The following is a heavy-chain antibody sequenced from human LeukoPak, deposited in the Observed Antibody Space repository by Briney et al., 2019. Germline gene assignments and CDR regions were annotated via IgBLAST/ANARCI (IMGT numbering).Heavy chain of an antibody. CDR3: AKEITIFGVVYDY. CDR2: ISGSGGST. J-gene: IGHJ4*02. CDR1: GLTFSSYT. V-gene: IGHV3-23*01. D-gene: IGHD3-3*01. Sequence: GGSLRLSCAVSGLTFSSYTMSWVRQAPGKGLEWVSAISGSGGSTYYADSVKGRFTISRDNSKNTLYMQMNRLRAEDTAVYYCAKEITIFGVVYDYWGQGTLVTVSS.